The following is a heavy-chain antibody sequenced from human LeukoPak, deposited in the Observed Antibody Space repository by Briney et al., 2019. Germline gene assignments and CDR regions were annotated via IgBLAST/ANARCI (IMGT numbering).Heavy chain of an antibody. D-gene: IGHD1-1*01. CDR2: INPSGGST. J-gene: IGHJ6*02. V-gene: IGHV1-46*01. CDR1: GYTFTSYY. CDR3: AREQRIRTPTKKGLDYYYYGMDV. Sequence: GASVKVSCKASGYTFTSYYMHWVRQAPGQGLEWMGIINPSGGSTSYAQKFQGRVTMTRDTSTSTVYMELSSLRSEDTAVYYCAREQRIRTPTKKGLDYYYYGMDVWGQGTTVTVSS.